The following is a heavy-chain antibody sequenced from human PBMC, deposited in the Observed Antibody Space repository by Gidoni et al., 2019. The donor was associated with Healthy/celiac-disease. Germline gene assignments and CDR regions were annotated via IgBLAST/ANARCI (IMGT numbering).Heavy chain of an antibody. CDR1: GWSFRGYY. CDR2: INHSGST. D-gene: IGHD3-3*01. J-gene: IGHJ5*02. V-gene: IGHV4-34*01. Sequence: QVQLQQCGAGLLKPSETLSLTCAVYGWSFRGYYWSLIRQPPGNGLEWIGEINHSGSTNYNPSLKSRVTISVDTSKNQFSLKLSYVTAADTAVYYCARGVAGNYDFWSGYYRGTDWFDPWGQGTLVTVSS. CDR3: ARGVAGNYDFWSGYYRGTDWFDP.